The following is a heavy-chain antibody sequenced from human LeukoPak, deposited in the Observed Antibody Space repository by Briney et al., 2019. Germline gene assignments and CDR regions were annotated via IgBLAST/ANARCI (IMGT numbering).Heavy chain of an antibody. Sequence: PGGSLRLSCAASGFIFKTFGMHWVRQAPGKGLEWVAAVWYDGSNTYYADSVKGRFTISRDNSKNTLHLQMDSLRVEDTGVYYCSRGPSYCDYADHWGQGTLVSVSS. CDR3: SRGPSYCDYADH. CDR1: GFIFKTFG. D-gene: IGHD4-17*01. J-gene: IGHJ1*01. CDR2: VWYDGSNT. V-gene: IGHV3-33*01.